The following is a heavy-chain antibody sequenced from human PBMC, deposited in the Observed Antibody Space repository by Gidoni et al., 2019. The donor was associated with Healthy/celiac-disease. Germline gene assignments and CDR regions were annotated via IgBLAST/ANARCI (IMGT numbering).Heavy chain of an antibody. V-gene: IGHV4-34*01. CDR1: GGSFSGYY. J-gene: IGHJ3*02. CDR2: INHSGST. D-gene: IGHD6-19*01. Sequence: QVQLQQWGAGLLKPSETLSVTCAVYGGSFSGYYWSWIRQPPGKGLEWLGEINHSGSTNYNPSLKSRVTISVDTSKNQFSLKLSSVTAADTAVYYCARKSSGWYFDAFDIWGQGTMVTVSS. CDR3: ARKSSGWYFDAFDI.